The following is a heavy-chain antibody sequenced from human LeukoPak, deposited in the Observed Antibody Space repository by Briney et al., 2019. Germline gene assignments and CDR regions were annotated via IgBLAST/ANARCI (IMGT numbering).Heavy chain of an antibody. V-gene: IGHV1-69*13. CDR1: GGTFSSYA. D-gene: IGHD4-17*01. J-gene: IGHJ4*02. Sequence: ASVKVSCKASGGTFSSYAISWVRQAPGQGLEWMGGIIPIFGTANYAQKFQGRVTITAAESTSTAYMELSSLRSEDTAVYYCARVSGDGDYFDYWGQGTLVTVSS. CDR3: ARVSGDGDYFDY. CDR2: IIPIFGTA.